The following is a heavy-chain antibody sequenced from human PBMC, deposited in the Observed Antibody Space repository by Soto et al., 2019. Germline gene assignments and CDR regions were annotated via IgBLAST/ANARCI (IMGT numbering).Heavy chain of an antibody. V-gene: IGHV4-34*01. CDR3: ARVSTLGGNDY. CDR1: GGSFSGYY. Sequence: QVQLQQWGAGLLKPSETLSLTCAVYGGSFSGYYWSWIRQPPGKGLEWIGEINHSGSTNYNPSLKRRVTISVDTYKNQFSLNLSSVTAADTAVYYCARVSTLGGNDYWGQGTLVTVSS. CDR2: INHSGST. J-gene: IGHJ4*02. D-gene: IGHD3-16*01.